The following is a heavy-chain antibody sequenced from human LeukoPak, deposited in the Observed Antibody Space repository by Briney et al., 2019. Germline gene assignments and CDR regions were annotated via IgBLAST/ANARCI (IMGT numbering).Heavy chain of an antibody. J-gene: IGHJ3*02. Sequence: ASVKVSCKASVYTFTGYYMHWVRQAPGQGLEWMGWINPNSGGTNYAQKFQGRVTMTRDTSISTAYMELSRLRSDDAAVYYCAAIGYCSSTSCYTLDAFDIWGQGTMLTVSS. CDR2: INPNSGGT. CDR1: VYTFTGYY. CDR3: AAIGYCSSTSCYTLDAFDI. D-gene: IGHD2-2*02. V-gene: IGHV1-2*02.